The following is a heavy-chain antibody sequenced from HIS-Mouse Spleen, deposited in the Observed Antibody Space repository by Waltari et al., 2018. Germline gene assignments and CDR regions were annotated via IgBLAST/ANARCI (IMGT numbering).Heavy chain of an antibody. CDR1: GGCIRSSSSY. CDR3: AREIPYSSSWYDWYFDL. V-gene: IGHV4-39*07. CDR2: IYYSGST. D-gene: IGHD6-13*01. Sequence: QLPLQESGPGLVKPSETLSLTCPISGGCIRSSSSYWGWIRQPPGKGLEWIGSIYYSGSTYYNPSLKSRVTISVDTSKNQFSLKLSSVTAADTAVYYCAREIPYSSSWYDWYFDLWGRGTLVTVSS. J-gene: IGHJ2*01.